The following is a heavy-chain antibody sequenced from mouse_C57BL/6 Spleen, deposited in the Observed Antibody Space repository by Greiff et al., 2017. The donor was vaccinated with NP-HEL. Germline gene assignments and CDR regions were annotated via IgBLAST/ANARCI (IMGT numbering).Heavy chain of an antibody. D-gene: IGHD1-1*01. CDR3: VRHADYYGFRYFDV. Sequence: EVQLVESGGGLVQPKGSLKLSCAASGFSFSTYAMNWVRQAPGKGLEWVARIRSKSNNYATYYADSVKDRFTISRDDSETMLYLQMNNLKTEDTAMYYCVRHADYYGFRYFDVWGTGTTVTVSS. CDR1: GFSFSTYA. J-gene: IGHJ1*03. CDR2: IRSKSNNYAT. V-gene: IGHV10-1*01.